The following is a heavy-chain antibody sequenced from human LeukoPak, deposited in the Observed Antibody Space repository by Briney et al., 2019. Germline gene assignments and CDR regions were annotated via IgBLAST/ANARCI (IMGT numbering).Heavy chain of an antibody. CDR1: GGSISIYY. CDR3: VRDRELTY. J-gene: IGHJ4*02. CDR2: IYNSGSST. D-gene: IGHD3-10*01. V-gene: IGHV4-59*01. Sequence: SETLSLTRTVSGGSISIYYWNWIRQPPGKGLEWIGYIYNSGSSTIYNPSLKSRVTISVDTSKNQFSLRLSSVTAADTAVYFCVRDRELTYWGQGTLVTVSS.